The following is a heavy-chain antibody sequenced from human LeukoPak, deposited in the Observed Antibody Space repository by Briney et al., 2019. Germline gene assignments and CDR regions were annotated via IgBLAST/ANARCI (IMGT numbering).Heavy chain of an antibody. CDR1: GFTFGDYA. CDR3: TRAVRDIVVVPAAAYYYYYMDV. CDR2: IRSKAYGGTT. J-gene: IGHJ6*03. V-gene: IGHV3-49*04. Sequence: GGSLRLSCTASGFTFGDYAMSWVRQAPGKGLDWVGFIRSKAYGGTTEYAASVKGRFTISRDDSKSIAYLQMNSLKTEDTAVYYCTRAVRDIVVVPAAAYYYYYMDVWGKGTTVTVSS. D-gene: IGHD2-2*01.